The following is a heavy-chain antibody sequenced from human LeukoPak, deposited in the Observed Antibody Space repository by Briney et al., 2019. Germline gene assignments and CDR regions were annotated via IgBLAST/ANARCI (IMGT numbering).Heavy chain of an antibody. V-gene: IGHV4-4*02. CDR3: ARYQGWGPRTFDY. CDR1: GGSISSSNW. D-gene: IGHD2-2*01. Sequence: PSGTLSLTCAVSGGSISSSNWWSWVRQPPGKGLEWIGEIYHSGSTNYNPSLKSRVTISVDKSKNQFSLKLSSVTAADTAVYYCARYQGWGPRTFDYWGQGTLVTVCS. CDR2: IYHSGST. J-gene: IGHJ4*02.